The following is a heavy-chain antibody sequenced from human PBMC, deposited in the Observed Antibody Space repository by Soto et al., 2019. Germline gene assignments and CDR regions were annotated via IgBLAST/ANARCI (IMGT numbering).Heavy chain of an antibody. CDR3: AKDRRDWDLSYFQH. CDR1: GFTFSSYA. Sequence: PGGSLRLSCAASGFTFSSYAMSWVRQAPGKGLEWVSAISGSGGSAYYADSVKGRFTISRDNSKNTLYLQMNSLRAEDTAVYYCAKDRRDWDLSYFQHWGQGTLVTVSS. J-gene: IGHJ1*01. D-gene: IGHD1-7*01. V-gene: IGHV3-23*01. CDR2: ISGSGGSA.